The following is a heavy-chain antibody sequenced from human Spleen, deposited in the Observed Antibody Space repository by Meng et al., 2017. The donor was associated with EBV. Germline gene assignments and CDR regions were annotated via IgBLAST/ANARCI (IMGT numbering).Heavy chain of an antibody. V-gene: IGHV4-34*01. CDR1: GESFSGYY. CDR3: ATGWGKACY. D-gene: IGHD3-16*01. CDR2: VNNSGST. J-gene: IGHJ4*02. Sequence: QGPVRQWGAGLLKPSATLSPRCACFGESFSGYYWRWIRQPPGKGLEWIGEVNNSGSTNYSPSLKSRVTISVDTSKNQFSLKLTSVTAADTAVYYCATGWGKACYWGQGTLVTVSS.